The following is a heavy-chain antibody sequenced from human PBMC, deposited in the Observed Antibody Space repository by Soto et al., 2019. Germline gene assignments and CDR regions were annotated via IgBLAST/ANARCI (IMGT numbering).Heavy chain of an antibody. CDR1: GYTFTSYD. CDR3: ARVPRGSWYGPIWFDP. Sequence: ASVKVSCKASGYTFTSYDINWVRQATGQGLEWMGWMNPNSGNTGYAQKFQGRVTMTRNTSISTAYMELSSLRSEDTAVYYCARVPRGSWYGPIWFDPWGQGTLVTVSS. CDR2: MNPNSGNT. D-gene: IGHD6-13*01. V-gene: IGHV1-8*01. J-gene: IGHJ5*02.